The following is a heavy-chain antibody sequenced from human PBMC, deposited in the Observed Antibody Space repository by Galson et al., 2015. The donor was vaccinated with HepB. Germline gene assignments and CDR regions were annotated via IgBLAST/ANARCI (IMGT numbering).Heavy chain of an antibody. J-gene: IGHJ2*01. D-gene: IGHD5-12*01. CDR2: ISGSGGST. CDR3: AKGSHGGYDPYYWYFDL. CDR1: GFTFSSYA. V-gene: IGHV3-23*01. Sequence: SLRLSCAASGFTFSSYAMSWVRQAPGKGLEWVSAISGSGGSTYYADSVKGRFTISRDNSKNTLYLQLNSLRAEDTAVYYCAKGSHGGYDPYYWYFDLWGRGTLVTVSS.